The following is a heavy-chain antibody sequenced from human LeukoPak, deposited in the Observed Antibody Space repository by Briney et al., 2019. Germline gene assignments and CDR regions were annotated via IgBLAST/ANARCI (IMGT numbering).Heavy chain of an antibody. V-gene: IGHV3-74*01. CDR2: INSDGSST. Sequence: PGGSLRLSCAASGFTFSSYWMHWVRQAPGKGLVWVSRINSDGSSTSYADSVKGRFTISRDNSKNTLYLQMNSLRAEDTAVYYCAKDEYRIAAIGLYYYYYMDVWGKGTTVTVSS. CDR3: AKDEYRIAAIGLYYYYYMDV. D-gene: IGHD6-6*01. CDR1: GFTFSSYW. J-gene: IGHJ6*03.